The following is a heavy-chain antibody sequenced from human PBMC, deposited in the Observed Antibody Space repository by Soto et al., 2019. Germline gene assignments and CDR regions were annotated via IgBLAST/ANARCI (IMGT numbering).Heavy chain of an antibody. CDR3: AKAPASFCSSTRCYALDN. CDR2: ISSSSSYI. Sequence: PGGSLRLSCAASGFTFSSYSMNWVRQAPGKGLEWVSSISSSSSYIYYADSAKGRFTISRDNAKNSLYLQMNSLRAEDTAVYYCAKAPASFCSSTRCYALDNWGQENLLTVSS. CDR1: GFTFSSYS. V-gene: IGHV3-21*01. J-gene: IGHJ4*02. D-gene: IGHD2-2*01.